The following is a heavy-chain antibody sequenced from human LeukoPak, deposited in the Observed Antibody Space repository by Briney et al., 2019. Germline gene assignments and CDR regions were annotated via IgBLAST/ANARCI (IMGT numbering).Heavy chain of an antibody. CDR2: ISDSGGTT. CDR1: GFTFSTYA. CDR3: AKHSYRVDSFTDY. D-gene: IGHD5-12*01. V-gene: IGHV3-23*01. J-gene: IGHJ4*02. Sequence: GGSLRHCCAASGFTFSTYAMSWVRQAPGKGLEWVSGISDSGGTTYYADSVKGRFTISRDNSKNTLYLQMNSLRAEDTAVYYCAKHSYRVDSFTDYWGQGTLVTVSS.